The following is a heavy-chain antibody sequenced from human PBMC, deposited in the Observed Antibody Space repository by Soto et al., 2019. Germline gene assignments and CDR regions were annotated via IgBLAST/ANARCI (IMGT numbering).Heavy chain of an antibody. J-gene: IGHJ5*02. Sequence: SGPTLVNPTQTLTLTCTFSGFSLSTSGMCVSWIRQPPGKALECLALIDWDDDKYYSTSLKTRLTIYKDTSKNQVVLTMTNMDPVDTATYYCARTIVVIQAAINWFDPWGQGTLVTVSS. CDR1: GFSLSTSGMC. D-gene: IGHD2-2*01. CDR2: IDWDDDK. CDR3: ARTIVVIQAAINWFDP. V-gene: IGHV2-70*01.